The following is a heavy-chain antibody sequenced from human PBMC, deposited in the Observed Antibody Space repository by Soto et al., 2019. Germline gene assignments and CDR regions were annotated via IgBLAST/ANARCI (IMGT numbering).Heavy chain of an antibody. CDR3: ASGVPQSDYYSYDMDV. Sequence: QVQLVQSGAEVKKPGASVKVSCKASGYTFFDYGVSWVRQAPGQGLEWMAWISVKNGDTNYAQKFQGRVTMTTDTATNTAHMEVRSLRSDDTAVYYCASGVPQSDYYSYDMDVWGTGTTVTVSS. J-gene: IGHJ6*03. CDR2: ISVKNGDT. CDR1: GYTFFDYG. V-gene: IGHV1-18*01. D-gene: IGHD3-10*01.